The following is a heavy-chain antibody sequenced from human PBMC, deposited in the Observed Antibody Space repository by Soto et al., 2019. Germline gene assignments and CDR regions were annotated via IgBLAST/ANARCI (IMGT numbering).Heavy chain of an antibody. D-gene: IGHD5-18*01. J-gene: IGHJ4*02. Sequence: MQLVQSGPEVKTPGTSVKVSCKTSGFTFSSSAVHWVRQARGHRLQWIGWIDVGSANANYAQMLQERVTISRDMSTSTAYMELSSLRPEDTAVYYCAADVGGYSYGLARHWGPGTLVTVSS. V-gene: IGHV1-58*01. CDR1: GFTFSSSA. CDR3: AADVGGYSYGLARH. CDR2: IDVGSANA.